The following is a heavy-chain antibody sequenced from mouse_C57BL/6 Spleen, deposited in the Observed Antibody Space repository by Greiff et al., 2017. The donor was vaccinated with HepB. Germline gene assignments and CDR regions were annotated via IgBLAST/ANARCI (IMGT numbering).Heavy chain of an antibody. CDR2: IRSKSNNYAT. CDR3: VRQTTVPHYYAMDY. Sequence: EVQLVESGGGLVQPKGSLKLSCAASGISFNTYAMNWVRQAPGKGLEWVARIRSKSNNYATYYADSVKDRFTISRDDSESMLYLQMNNLKTEDTAMYYCVRQTTVPHYYAMDYWGQGTSVTVSS. D-gene: IGHD1-1*01. J-gene: IGHJ4*01. V-gene: IGHV10-1*01. CDR1: GISFNTYA.